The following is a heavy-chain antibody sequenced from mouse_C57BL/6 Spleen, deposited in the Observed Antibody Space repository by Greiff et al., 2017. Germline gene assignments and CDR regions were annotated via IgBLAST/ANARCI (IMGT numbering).Heavy chain of an antibody. J-gene: IGHJ2*01. CDR3: ARTLYGSSPYYFDD. D-gene: IGHD1-1*01. CDR1: GFTFRDYG. Sequence: EVQGVESGGGLVKPGGSLKLSCAASGFTFRDYGMHWVRQAPEKGLEWVAYISSGSSTIYYADTVKGRFTISRANAKNTLFLQMTSLRSEDTAMYYCARTLYGSSPYYFDDWGQGTTLTVSS. V-gene: IGHV5-17*01. CDR2: ISSGSSTI.